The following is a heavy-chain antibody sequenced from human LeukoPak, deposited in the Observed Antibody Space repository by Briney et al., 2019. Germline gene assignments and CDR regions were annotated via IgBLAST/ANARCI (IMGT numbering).Heavy chain of an antibody. V-gene: IGHV1-18*01. D-gene: IGHD6-13*01. J-gene: IGHJ4*02. CDR2: ISACNGNT. CDR1: GYTFTSYG. Sequence: APVKVSCKASGYTFTSYGISWVRQAPGQGLEWMGWISACNGNTNYAQKLQGRVTMTTDTSTSTAYMELRSLRSDDTAVYYCARANIGGIAAAASDYWGQGTLVTVSS. CDR3: ARANIGGIAAAASDY.